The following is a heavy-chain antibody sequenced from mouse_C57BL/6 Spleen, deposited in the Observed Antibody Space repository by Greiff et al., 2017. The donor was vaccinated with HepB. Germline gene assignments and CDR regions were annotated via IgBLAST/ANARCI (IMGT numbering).Heavy chain of an antibody. CDR2: INPNYGTT. Sequence: EVKLMESGPELVKPGASVKISCKASGYSFTDYNMNWVKQSNGKSLEWIGVINPNYGTTSYNQKFKGKATLTVDQSSSTAYMQLNSLTSEDSAVYYCARGGITTVVAVPDYWGQGTTLTVSS. J-gene: IGHJ2*01. V-gene: IGHV1-39*01. CDR1: GYSFTDYN. CDR3: ARGGITTVVAVPDY. D-gene: IGHD1-1*01.